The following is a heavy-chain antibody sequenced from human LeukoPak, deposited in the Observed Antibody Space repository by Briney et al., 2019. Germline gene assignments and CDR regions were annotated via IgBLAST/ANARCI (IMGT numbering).Heavy chain of an antibody. CDR1: GGSITSHH. CDR3: AGRDEGTGWSFDY. J-gene: IGHJ4*02. CDR2: IKTDGNT. D-gene: IGHD6-19*01. V-gene: IGHV4-4*07. Sequence: PSGTLSLTCIVSGGSITSHHWSWIRQLAGEGLEWIGQIKTDGNTNYNPSLDSRVAISVDTSRNRCSLELTSVTVADTAIYYCAGRDEGTGWSFDYWGRGALVTVSS.